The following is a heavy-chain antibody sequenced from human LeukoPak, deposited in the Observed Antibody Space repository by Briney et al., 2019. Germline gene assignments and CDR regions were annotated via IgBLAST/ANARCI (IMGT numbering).Heavy chain of an antibody. CDR2: IYYSGST. Sequence: TSETLSLTCTVSGGSISSSSSYWGWIRQPPGKGLEWIGSIYYSGSTYYNPSLQIRITISVYTSKNQFSMKLRSVTAADTAVYFCARSDGYGLVGIWGQGTMVSVSS. CDR3: ARSDGYGLVGI. J-gene: IGHJ3*02. CDR1: GGSISSSSSY. D-gene: IGHD5-18*01. V-gene: IGHV4-39*07.